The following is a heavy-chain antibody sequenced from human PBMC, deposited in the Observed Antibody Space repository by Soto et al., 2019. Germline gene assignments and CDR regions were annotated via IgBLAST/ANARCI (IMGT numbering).Heavy chain of an antibody. Sequence: ASVKVSCKVSGYTLTELSMHWVRQAPGKGLEWMGGFDPEDGETIYAQKFQGRVTMTEDTSTDTAYMELSSLRSEDTAVYYCATLRNVLRYFNGNYYFDYWGQGTLVTVSS. CDR1: GYTLTELS. J-gene: IGHJ4*02. CDR2: FDPEDGET. CDR3: ATLRNVLRYFNGNYYFDY. V-gene: IGHV1-24*01. D-gene: IGHD3-9*01.